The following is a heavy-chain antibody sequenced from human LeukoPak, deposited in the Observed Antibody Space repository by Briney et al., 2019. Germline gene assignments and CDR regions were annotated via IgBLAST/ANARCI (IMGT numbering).Heavy chain of an antibody. CDR1: GFPFSNYA. Sequence: PGGSLRLSCAASGFPFSNYAMSWVRQAPGKGLEWVSAICGSGGNTFYADSVKGRFTISRDNYKNTLYLKVNSLRAADTAIYYCAKVQEMDTILPPFHYWGQGTLVTVSS. CDR2: ICGSGGNT. V-gene: IGHV3-23*01. CDR3: AKVQEMDTILPPFHY. D-gene: IGHD5-24*01. J-gene: IGHJ4*02.